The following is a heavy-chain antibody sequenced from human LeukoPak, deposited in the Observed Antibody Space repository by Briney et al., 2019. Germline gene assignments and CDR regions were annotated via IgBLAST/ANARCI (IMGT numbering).Heavy chain of an antibody. D-gene: IGHD3-9*01. CDR3: ARDKPSHMRYFDWLAPYYFDY. Sequence: ASVKVSCKASGYTFTSYYMHWVRQAPGQGLEWMGIINPSGGSTSYAQKFQGRVTMTRDMSTSTVYMELSSLRSEDTAVYYCARDKPSHMRYFDWLAPYYFDYWGQGTLVTVSS. CDR1: GYTFTSYY. J-gene: IGHJ4*02. CDR2: INPSGGST. V-gene: IGHV1-46*01.